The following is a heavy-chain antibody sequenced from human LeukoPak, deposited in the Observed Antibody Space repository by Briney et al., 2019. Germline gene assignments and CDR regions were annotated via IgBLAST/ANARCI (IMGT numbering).Heavy chain of an antibody. J-gene: IGHJ6*02. Sequence: GGSLRLSCAASGFTFSSYAMHWVRQAPGKGLEWVAVISYDGSNKYYADSVKGRFTISRDNSKNTLYLQMNSLRAEDTAVYYWARDPPLELTGAYYGMDVWGQGTTVTVPS. CDR2: ISYDGSNK. CDR1: GFTFSSYA. V-gene: IGHV3-30-3*01. D-gene: IGHD7-27*01. CDR3: ARDPPLELTGAYYGMDV.